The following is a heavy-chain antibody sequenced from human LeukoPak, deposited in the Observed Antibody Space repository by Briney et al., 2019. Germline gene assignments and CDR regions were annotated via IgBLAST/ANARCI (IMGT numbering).Heavy chain of an antibody. D-gene: IGHD3-3*01. CDR3: VGREYDYWSGYYTGIDY. J-gene: IGHJ4*02. CDR2: ISGTGGNT. CDR1: GFTFSTSA. Sequence: GGSLRLSCAASGFTFSTSAMIWVRHAPGKGLEWVSFISGTGGNTDYADSVKGRFSISRDNSKNSLFLQTNSPRVEDTAVYYCVGREYDYWSGYYTGIDYWGQGTLVTVSS. V-gene: IGHV3-23*01.